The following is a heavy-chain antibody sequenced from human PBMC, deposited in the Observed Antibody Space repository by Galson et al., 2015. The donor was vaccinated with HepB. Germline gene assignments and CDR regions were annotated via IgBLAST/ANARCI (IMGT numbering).Heavy chain of an antibody. J-gene: IGHJ1*01. Sequence: SVKVSCKASGYTFTSYYMHWVRQAPGQGLEWMGIINPSGGSTSYAQKFQGRVTMTRDTSTSTVYMELSSLRSEDTAVYYCAREGPTMVTLVLRYFQHWGQGTLVTVSS. CDR2: INPSGGST. V-gene: IGHV1-46*01. D-gene: IGHD5-18*01. CDR3: AREGPTMVTLVLRYFQH. CDR1: GYTFTSYY.